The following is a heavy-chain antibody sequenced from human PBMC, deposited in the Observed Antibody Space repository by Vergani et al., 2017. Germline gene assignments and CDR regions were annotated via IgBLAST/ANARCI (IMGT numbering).Heavy chain of an antibody. Sequence: EVQLVESGGGLVQPGRSLRLSCTASGFTFGDYAMSWFRQAPGKGLEWVGFIRSKAYGGTTEYAASVKGRFTISRDDSKSIAYLQMNSLKTEDTAVYYCATGGYGPAEYFQHWGQGTLVTVSS. CDR3: ATGGYGPAEYFQH. V-gene: IGHV3-49*03. CDR1: GFTFGDYA. D-gene: IGHD7-27*01. CDR2: IRSKAYGGTT. J-gene: IGHJ1*01.